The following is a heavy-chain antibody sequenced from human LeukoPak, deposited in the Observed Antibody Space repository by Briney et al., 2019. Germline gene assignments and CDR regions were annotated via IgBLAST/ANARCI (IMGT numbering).Heavy chain of an antibody. CDR1: GGSISSSSYY. CDR2: IYYSGST. J-gene: IGHJ6*02. Sequence: SETLSLTCTVSGGSISSSSYYWGWIRQPPGKGLEWIGSIYYSGSTYYNPSLKSRVTISVDTSKNQFSLKLSSVTAADTAVYYCARDYGDYVRYYYYYGMDVWGQGTTVTVSS. V-gene: IGHV4-39*07. D-gene: IGHD4-17*01. CDR3: ARDYGDYVRYYYYYGMDV.